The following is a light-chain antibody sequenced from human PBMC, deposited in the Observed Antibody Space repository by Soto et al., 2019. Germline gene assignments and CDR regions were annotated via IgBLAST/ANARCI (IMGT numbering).Light chain of an antibody. CDR1: QDIRDY. CDR3: QKYGGAPYT. Sequence: DIQMTQSPSSLSASVGDRVTITCRASQDIRDYLVWYQQRPGKVPSLLIYAASTLQSGVPSRFSGSGFGTDFTLTISSLQSEDVATYYCQKYGGAPYTVGPGTKVDLK. V-gene: IGKV1-27*01. J-gene: IGKJ3*01. CDR2: AAS.